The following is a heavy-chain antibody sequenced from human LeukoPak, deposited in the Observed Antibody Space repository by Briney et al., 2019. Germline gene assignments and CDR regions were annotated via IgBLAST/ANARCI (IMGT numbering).Heavy chain of an antibody. J-gene: IGHJ6*02. Sequence: NTSETLSLTCAVYGGSFSGYYWSWIRQPPGKGLEWIGEINHSGSTIYNPSLKSRVTISVDTSKNQFSLKLSSVTAADTAVYYCARVGGTNYYYYGMDVWGQGTTVTVSS. D-gene: IGHD1-1*01. V-gene: IGHV4-34*01. CDR1: GGSFSGYY. CDR3: ARVGGTNYYYYGMDV. CDR2: INHSGST.